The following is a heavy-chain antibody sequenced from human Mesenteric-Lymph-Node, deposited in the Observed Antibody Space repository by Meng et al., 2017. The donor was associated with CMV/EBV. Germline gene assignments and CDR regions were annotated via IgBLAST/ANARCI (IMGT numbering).Heavy chain of an antibody. CDR1: GFTFGSYA. Sequence: GESLKISCAASGFTFGSYAMSWVRQAPGKGLEWVSIIYSGGSGTYYADSVKGRFTISRDNSKNTLYLQMNSLRAEDSAVYYCAKSFGYDSLAYGMDVWGPGTTVTVSS. J-gene: IGHJ6*02. CDR2: IYSGGSGT. V-gene: IGHV3-23*03. CDR3: AKSFGYDSLAYGMDV. D-gene: IGHD3-3*01.